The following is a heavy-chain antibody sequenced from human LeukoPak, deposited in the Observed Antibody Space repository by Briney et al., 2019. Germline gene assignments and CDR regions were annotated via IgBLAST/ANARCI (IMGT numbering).Heavy chain of an antibody. Sequence: SVTVSCKASGGTFNSYAISWVRQVPGQGLEWMGRIIPIFGAVDYAQKFQGRVTITADNSTSTAYMELISLKSEDTAVCYCARGPIDMATDRPAEYFHHWGQGTLVTVSS. CDR3: ARGPIDMATDRPAEYFHH. CDR1: GGTFNSYA. CDR2: IIPIFGAV. V-gene: IGHV1-69*06. J-gene: IGHJ1*01. D-gene: IGHD5-24*01.